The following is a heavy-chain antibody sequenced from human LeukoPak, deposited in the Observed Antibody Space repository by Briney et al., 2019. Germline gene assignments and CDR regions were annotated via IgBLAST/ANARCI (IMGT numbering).Heavy chain of an antibody. D-gene: IGHD3-3*01. V-gene: IGHV3-23*01. Sequence: GGSLRLSCAASGFTFSSYAKSWVRQAPGKGLEWISVISGSGGSTYYADSVKGRFTVSRDNSKNTLYLQMNSLRAEDTAVYYCAKRRYDFWSGYKDLAYWGQGTLVTVSS. CDR1: GFTFSSYA. J-gene: IGHJ4*02. CDR3: AKRRYDFWSGYKDLAY. CDR2: ISGSGGST.